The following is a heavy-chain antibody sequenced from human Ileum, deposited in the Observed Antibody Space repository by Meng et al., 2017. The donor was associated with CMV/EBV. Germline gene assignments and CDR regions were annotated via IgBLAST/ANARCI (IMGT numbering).Heavy chain of an antibody. CDR1: GFTVSNTS. D-gene: IGHD2-2*02. CDR3: ARSCSSYSCYTVVGYYGLDV. Sequence: GSLRLSCAASGFTVSNTSMSWVRQAPGKGLEWVSVMFGGGYTYYVDSVKGRFTISRDNSKNTLFLQMDSLRAEDTAVYYCARSCSSYSCYTVVGYYGLDVWGQGTTVTVSS. V-gene: IGHV3-53*01. CDR2: MFGGGYT. J-gene: IGHJ6*02.